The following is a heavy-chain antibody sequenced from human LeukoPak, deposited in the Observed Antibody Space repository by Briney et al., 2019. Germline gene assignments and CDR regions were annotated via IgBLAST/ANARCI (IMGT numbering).Heavy chain of an antibody. J-gene: IGHJ6*02. Sequence: PSETLSLTCIVSGGSISRSAYYWGWLRQPPGKGLEWVGSISDSGSTYYSPSLKSQVTISVDTSKNQFSLKLRLVTAADTAVYYCARQDIWFGELVVWGQGTTVTVSS. CDR1: GGSISRSAYY. CDR3: ARQDIWFGELVV. CDR2: ISDSGST. V-gene: IGHV4-39*01. D-gene: IGHD3-10*01.